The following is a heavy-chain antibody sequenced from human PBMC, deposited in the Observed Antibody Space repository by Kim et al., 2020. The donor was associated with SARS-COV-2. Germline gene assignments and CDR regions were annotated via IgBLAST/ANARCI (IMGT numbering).Heavy chain of an antibody. J-gene: IGHJ4*02. CDR2: ISAYNGNT. Sequence: ASVKVSCKASGYTFTSYGISWVRQAPGQGLEWMGWISAYNGNTNYAQKLQGRVTMTTDTSTSTAYMELRSLRSDDTAVYYCARAQDQAGTYYFDYWGQGTLVTVSS. V-gene: IGHV1-18*01. D-gene: IGHD6-19*01. CDR3: ARAQDQAGTYYFDY. CDR1: GYTFTSYG.